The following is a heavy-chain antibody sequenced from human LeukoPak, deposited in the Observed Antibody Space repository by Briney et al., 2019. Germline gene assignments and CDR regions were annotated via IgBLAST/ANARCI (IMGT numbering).Heavy chain of an antibody. CDR2: ISWNSGSI. CDR1: GFTFDDYA. J-gene: IGHJ4*02. CDR3: AKDRQYSSSRLDY. D-gene: IGHD6-6*01. Sequence: GGSLRLSCAASGFTFDDYAMHWVRQAPGKGLEWVSGISWNSGSIGYADSVKGRFTISRDNAKNSLYLQMNSLRAEDTALYYCAKDRQYSSSRLDYWGQGTKVTVSS. V-gene: IGHV3-9*01.